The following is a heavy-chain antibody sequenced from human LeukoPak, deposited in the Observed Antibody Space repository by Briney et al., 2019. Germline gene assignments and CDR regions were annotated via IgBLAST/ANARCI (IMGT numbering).Heavy chain of an antibody. J-gene: IGHJ4*02. V-gene: IGHV3-7*02. D-gene: IGHD5-12*01. CDR3: ARPYDSNRDHSGYGY. CDR1: GFTFRNYW. Sequence: GGSLRLSCATSGFTFRNYWMSWVRQAPGKGLEWVANINQDGDEKYYVDSLKGRFTVSRDNAKNLVYLQMNSLRAEDTAVYYCARPYDSNRDHSGYGYWGWGTLVTVSS. CDR2: INQDGDEK.